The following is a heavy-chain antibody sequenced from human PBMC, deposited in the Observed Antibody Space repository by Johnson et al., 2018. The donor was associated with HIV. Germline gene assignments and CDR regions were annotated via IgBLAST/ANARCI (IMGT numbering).Heavy chain of an antibody. J-gene: IGHJ3*02. CDR1: GLSFSSYG. CDR3: ARPLQFLEWSGVFDI. Sequence: QVQLVESGGGVVQPGRSVRLSCAASGLSFSSYGMEWVRQAPGQGLEWVAVIWSDGSNKHYADSVKGRFTISRDNSKNTLYLQMSSLRAEDTAVYYCARPLQFLEWSGVFDIWGQGTMVTVSS. V-gene: IGHV3-33*01. D-gene: IGHD3-3*01. CDR2: IWSDGSNK.